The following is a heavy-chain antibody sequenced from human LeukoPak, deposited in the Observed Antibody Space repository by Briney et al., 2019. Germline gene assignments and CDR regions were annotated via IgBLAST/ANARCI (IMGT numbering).Heavy chain of an antibody. Sequence: PSETLSLTCTVSGASISSYYWSWIRQPPGKGLEWIGYIYYGGSTNYNPSLKSRVTISIDTPKNQFSLNLSSVTAADTAVYYCARVFWGQLHAFDFWGQGTMVTVSS. J-gene: IGHJ3*01. CDR3: ARVFWGQLHAFDF. V-gene: IGHV4-59*01. D-gene: IGHD3-16*01. CDR2: IYYGGST. CDR1: GASISSYY.